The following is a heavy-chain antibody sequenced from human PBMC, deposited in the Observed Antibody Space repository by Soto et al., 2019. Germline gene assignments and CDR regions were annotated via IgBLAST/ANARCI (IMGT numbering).Heavy chain of an antibody. V-gene: IGHV3-30-3*01. Sequence: PGGSMRLSSAASGFTFSSYAMRWVRQAPGKGLEWVAVISYDGSNKYYADSVKGRFTISRDNSKNTLYLQMNSLRAEDTAVYYCARDHRAHRRASSYYYYGMDVWGQGTTVTVSS. CDR1: GFTFSSYA. CDR3: ARDHRAHRRASSYYYYGMDV. CDR2: ISYDGSNK. J-gene: IGHJ6*02. D-gene: IGHD6-6*01.